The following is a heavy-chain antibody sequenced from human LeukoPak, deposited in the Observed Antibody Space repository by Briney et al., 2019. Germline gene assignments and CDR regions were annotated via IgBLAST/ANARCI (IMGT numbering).Heavy chain of an antibody. V-gene: IGHV1-2*06. CDR2: IEPNTGDA. D-gene: IGHD3-10*01. J-gene: IGHJ4*02. Sequence: ASVKVSCKASGQSLTDYFIHWVRQAPGQGLEWVGRIEPNTGDAIYAQNFQGRVTVTSATSISTAYMELSRLTSDDTAVYFCARLGLHGSGTYYFFDYWGQGTLVTVSS. CDR3: ARLGLHGSGTYYFFDY. CDR1: GQSLTDYF.